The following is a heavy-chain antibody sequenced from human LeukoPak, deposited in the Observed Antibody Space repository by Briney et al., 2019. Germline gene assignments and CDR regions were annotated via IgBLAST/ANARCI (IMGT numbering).Heavy chain of an antibody. CDR3: ARDSQHYDFWSGYSNNWFDP. V-gene: IGHV4-61*02. CDR1: GGSISSGSYY. D-gene: IGHD3-3*01. J-gene: IGHJ5*02. CDR2: IYTSGST. Sequence: PSQTLSLTCTVSGGSISSGSYYWSWIRQPAGKGLEWIGRIYTSGSTNYNPSLKSRVTISVDTSKNQFSLKLSSVTAADTAVYYCARDSQHYDFWSGYSNNWFDPWGQGTLVTVSS.